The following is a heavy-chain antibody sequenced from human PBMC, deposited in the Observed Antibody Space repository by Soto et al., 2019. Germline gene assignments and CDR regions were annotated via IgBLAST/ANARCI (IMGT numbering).Heavy chain of an antibody. Sequence: ASVKVSCKASGYTFTSYGISWVRQAPGQRLEWMGWINPNSGGTKYAQKFQGRVTMTRDTSISTAYMELSRLRSDDTAVYYCARDQRTARSGYSPIDYWGQGTLVTVYS. CDR2: INPNSGGT. V-gene: IGHV1-2*02. CDR1: GYTFTSYG. CDR3: ARDQRTARSGYSPIDY. D-gene: IGHD3-22*01. J-gene: IGHJ4*02.